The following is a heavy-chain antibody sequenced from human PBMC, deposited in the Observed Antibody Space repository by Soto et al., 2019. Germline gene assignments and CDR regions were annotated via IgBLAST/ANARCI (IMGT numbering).Heavy chain of an antibody. CDR1: GGSISSYY. D-gene: IGHD1-1*01. Sequence: SETLSLTCTVSGGSISSYYWSWIRQPPGKGLEWIGYIYYSGSTNYNPPLKSRVTISVDTSKNQFSLKLSSVTAADTAVYYCARRYGYSFDNWGQGTLVTVSS. CDR3: ARRYGYSFDN. CDR2: IYYSGST. J-gene: IGHJ4*02. V-gene: IGHV4-59*08.